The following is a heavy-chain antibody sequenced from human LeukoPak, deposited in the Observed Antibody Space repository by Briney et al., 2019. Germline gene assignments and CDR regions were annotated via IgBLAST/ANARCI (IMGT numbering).Heavy chain of an antibody. V-gene: IGHV3-23*01. CDR3: AKGGHDFNPFYC. J-gene: IGHJ4*02. Sequence: PGGSLRLSCAASGFTFSSYAMGWVRQAPGKGLEWVSSIKGGGGDPFYADSVRGRFTISRDNSKNTLYLQLNSLRAEDTAVYFCAKGGHDFNPFYCWGQGALVTASS. D-gene: IGHD2-21*02. CDR2: IKGGGGDP. CDR1: GFTFSSYA.